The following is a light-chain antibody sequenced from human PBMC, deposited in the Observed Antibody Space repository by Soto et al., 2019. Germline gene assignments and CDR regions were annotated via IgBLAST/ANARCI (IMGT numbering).Light chain of an antibody. Sequence: QSALTQPAFVSGSPGQSITISCTGTSTDVGGYNFVSWYQQHPGKVPKLMIYDVTNRPSGVSNRFSGSKSGNTASLTISGIQAEDEADYYCSSYTRSSTLVFGTGTKVTVL. J-gene: IGLJ1*01. CDR1: STDVGGYNF. CDR2: DVT. V-gene: IGLV2-14*01. CDR3: SSYTRSSTLV.